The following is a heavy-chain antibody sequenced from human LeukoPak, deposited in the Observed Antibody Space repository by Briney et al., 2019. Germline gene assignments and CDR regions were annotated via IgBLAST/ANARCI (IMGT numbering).Heavy chain of an antibody. J-gene: IGHJ4*02. CDR1: GGSISSTTYY. CDR2: IYSSVST. Sequence: PSETLSLTCIVSGGSISSTTYYWGWIRQPPGKRLEWIGSIYSSVSTYYNPSLKSRVTISVDTSKNQFSLRLSSVTAADTALYYCAYSGSYGHLGYWGQGIPVTVSS. D-gene: IGHD1-26*01. CDR3: AYSGSYGHLGY. V-gene: IGHV4-39*01.